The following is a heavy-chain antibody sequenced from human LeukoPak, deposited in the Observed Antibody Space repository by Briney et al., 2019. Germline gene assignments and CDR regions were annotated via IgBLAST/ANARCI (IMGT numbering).Heavy chain of an antibody. V-gene: IGHV4-39*01. CDR2: IYYVGNT. CDR1: GASISMSSYF. Sequence: SETLSLTCTVSGASISMSSYFWGGTRQPPGKGLEWMGTIYYVGNTYYNPSLKSRFTVSVDTSKDQFFLKLSSVTAADTAVYYCARHIGYYYGSGSYSPDAFDIWGQGTMVTVSS. D-gene: IGHD3-10*01. J-gene: IGHJ3*02. CDR3: ARHIGYYYGSGSYSPDAFDI.